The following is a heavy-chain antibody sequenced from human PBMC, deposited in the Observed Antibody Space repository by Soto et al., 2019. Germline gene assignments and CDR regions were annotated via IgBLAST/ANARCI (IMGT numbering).Heavy chain of an antibody. Sequence: ASVKVSCKASGYTFTGYYMHWVRQAPGQGLEWMGWINPNSGGTNYAQKFQGWVTMTRDTSISTACMELSRLRSDDTAVYYCARDGSNDYYYYYMDVWGKGTTVTVSS. CDR2: INPNSGGT. CDR1: GYTFTGYY. CDR3: ARDGSNDYYYYYMDV. D-gene: IGHD4-4*01. J-gene: IGHJ6*03. V-gene: IGHV1-2*04.